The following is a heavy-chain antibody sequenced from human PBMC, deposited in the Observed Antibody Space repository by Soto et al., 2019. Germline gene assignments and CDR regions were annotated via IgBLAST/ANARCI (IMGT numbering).Heavy chain of an antibody. Sequence: KAXESLSLTCDVSGTSISRDHWSGIRQPPGRGLEWIGRIHYGGSFNRRPSFRSRATLSEEQSKNKFSLQLDSVTTADTAVYFCAGGREIDSFDYWGQGVVVPSTQ. V-gene: IGHV4-59*03. CDR1: GTSISRDH. CDR3: AGGREIDSFDY. CDR2: IHYGGSF. D-gene: IGHD3-22*01. J-gene: IGHJ4*02.